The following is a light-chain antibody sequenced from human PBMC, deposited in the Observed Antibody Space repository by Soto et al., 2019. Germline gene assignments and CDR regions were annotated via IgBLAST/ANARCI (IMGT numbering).Light chain of an antibody. V-gene: IGKV3-15*01. J-gene: IGKJ2*01. Sequence: EIVMTQSPATLSVSPGEGATLSCRASQSVSSNLAWYQHKPGQAPRLLIYGASTRATGIPARFSGSRSGTEFTLTISSLQSEDFAVYYCQQYHNWPLYTFGQGTKLEIK. CDR2: GAS. CDR1: QSVSSN. CDR3: QQYHNWPLYT.